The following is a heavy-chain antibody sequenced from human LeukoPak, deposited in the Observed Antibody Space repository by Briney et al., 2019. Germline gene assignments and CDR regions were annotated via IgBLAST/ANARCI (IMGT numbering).Heavy chain of an antibody. D-gene: IGHD4/OR15-4a*01. CDR2: ISWNSGRR. V-gene: IGHV3-9*03. J-gene: IGHJ3*01. CDR1: GFTFDHYA. CDR3: AKDRLWQFDAFDV. Sequence: GRSLRLSCAASGFTFDHYAMHWVRQAPGKGLEWVSGISWNSGRRGYADSVRGRFTISRDNAKNSLYLQMNSLRAEGMALYYCAKDRLWQFDAFDVWGQGTMVTVSS.